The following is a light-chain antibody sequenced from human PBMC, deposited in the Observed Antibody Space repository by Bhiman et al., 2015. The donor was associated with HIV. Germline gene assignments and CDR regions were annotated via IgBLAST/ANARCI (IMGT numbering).Light chain of an antibody. V-gene: IGLV1-47*01. Sequence: QSVLTQPPSASGTPGQRVTISCSGSSSNIGSNYVDWYQQLPGTTPKLLIYRNNQRPSGVPDRFSGSKSGTSASLAISGLRSEDEADYYCQSYDNSLSGYVFGTGTQVTVL. CDR1: SSNIGSNY. CDR3: QSYDNSLSGYV. J-gene: IGLJ1*01. CDR2: RNN.